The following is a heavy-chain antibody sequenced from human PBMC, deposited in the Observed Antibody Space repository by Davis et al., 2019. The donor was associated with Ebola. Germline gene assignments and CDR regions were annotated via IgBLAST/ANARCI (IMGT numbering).Heavy chain of an antibody. CDR3: ASPSAAAVTFDP. J-gene: IGHJ5*02. D-gene: IGHD6-13*01. CDR2: ISSSGSTI. Sequence: PGGSLRLSCAASGFTFSSYEMNWVRQAPGKGLEWVSYISSSGSTIYYADSVKGRFTISRDNAKNSLYLQMNSLRAEDTAVYYCASPSAAAVTFDPWGQGTLVTVSS. CDR1: GFTFSSYE. V-gene: IGHV3-48*03.